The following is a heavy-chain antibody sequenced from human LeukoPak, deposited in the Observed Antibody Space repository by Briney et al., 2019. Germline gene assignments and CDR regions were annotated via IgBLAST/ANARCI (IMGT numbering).Heavy chain of an antibody. CDR1: GFTSSSYG. Sequence: GGSLRLSCAASGFTSSSYGMHWVRQAPGKGLEWVAVIWYDGSNKYYADSVKGRFTISRDNSKNTLYLQMNSLRAEDTAVYYCARDLSSWQEYYFDYWGQGTLVTVSS. D-gene: IGHD6-13*01. V-gene: IGHV3-33*01. J-gene: IGHJ4*02. CDR3: ARDLSSWQEYYFDY. CDR2: IWYDGSNK.